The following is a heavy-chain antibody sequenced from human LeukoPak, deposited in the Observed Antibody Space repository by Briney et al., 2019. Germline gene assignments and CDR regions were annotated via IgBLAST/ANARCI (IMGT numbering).Heavy chain of an antibody. CDR2: ISAYNGNT. CDR3: ASHTLQDSSGYYYPDAFDI. D-gene: IGHD3-22*01. J-gene: IGHJ3*02. V-gene: IGHV1-18*01. CDR1: GYTFTIYG. Sequence: GASVKVSCKASGYTFTIYGISWVRQAPGQGLEWMGWISAYNGNTNYAQKLQGRVTMTTDTSTSTAYMELRSLRSDDTAVYYCASHTLQDSSGYYYPDAFDIWGQGTMVTVSS.